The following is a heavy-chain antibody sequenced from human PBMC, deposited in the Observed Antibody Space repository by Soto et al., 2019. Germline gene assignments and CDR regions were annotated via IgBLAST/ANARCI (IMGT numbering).Heavy chain of an antibody. CDR2: ST. CDR1: GFSLTTRGMT. V-gene: IGHV2-5*01. D-gene: IGHD6-25*01. Sequence: SGPTLLNPTHTLTLTCPGSGFSLTTRGMTWGWIRQPPGKPPQWLPLSTHYSPSLQSRLTITEDTSKNQVVLTMTNMYPVDTAAYYCTIKQDTSSGPIPWGQGILVTVSS. CDR3: TIKQDTSSGPIP. J-gene: IGHJ5*02.